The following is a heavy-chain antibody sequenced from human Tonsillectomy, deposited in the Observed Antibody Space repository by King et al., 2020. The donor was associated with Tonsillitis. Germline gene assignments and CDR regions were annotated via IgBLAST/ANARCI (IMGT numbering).Heavy chain of an antibody. CDR2: IHHSGRT. CDR3: ARGGGVYYDVLTGYSNDPFDV. CDR1: GGSISSNNW. Sequence: VQLQESGPGLVKPSGTLSLTCAVSGGSISSNNWWSWVRQPPGKGLEWIGEIHHSGRTNYNPSLKTQVAISVVISIDKSKNQFSLKLSSVTAADTAVYFCARGGGVYYDVLTGYSNDPFDVWGQGTMVTVSS. V-gene: IGHV4-4*02. J-gene: IGHJ3*01. D-gene: IGHD3-9*01.